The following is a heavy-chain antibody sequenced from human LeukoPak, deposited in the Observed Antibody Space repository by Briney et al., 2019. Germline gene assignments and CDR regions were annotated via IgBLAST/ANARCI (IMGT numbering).Heavy chain of an antibody. CDR3: ARGLGQPYSSSWSDY. Sequence: ASVKVSCKASGYTFTSYAMHWVRQAPGQRLEWMGWINAGNGNTKYSQKFQGRVTMTRNTSISTAYMELSSLRSEDTAVYYCARGLGQPYSSSWSDYWGQGTLVTVSS. D-gene: IGHD6-13*01. V-gene: IGHV1-3*01. CDR2: INAGNGNT. J-gene: IGHJ4*02. CDR1: GYTFTSYA.